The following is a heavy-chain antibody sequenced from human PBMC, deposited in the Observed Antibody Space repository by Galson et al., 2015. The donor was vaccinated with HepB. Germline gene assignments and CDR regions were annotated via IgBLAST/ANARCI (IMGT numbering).Heavy chain of an antibody. V-gene: IGHV3-11*05. Sequence: SLRLSCAASGFTFSDYYMSWIRQAPGKGLGWVSYISTSGTYTNNADSVKGRFTISRDNAKKTLYLQMNSLRVEDTAVYYCARVIRNDYYDGNGYADQWGQGILVTVSS. CDR3: ARVIRNDYYDGNGYADQ. CDR1: GFTFSDYY. J-gene: IGHJ4*02. D-gene: IGHD3-22*01. CDR2: ISTSGTYT.